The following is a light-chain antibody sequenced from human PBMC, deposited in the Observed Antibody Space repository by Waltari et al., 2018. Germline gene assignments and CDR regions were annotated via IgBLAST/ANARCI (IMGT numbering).Light chain of an antibody. V-gene: IGLV1-44*01. CDR1: SSNVGSNT. CDR3: VTWDDSLNGVV. CDR2: FNN. Sequence: QSVLTQPPSASGTPGQRVTVSCSGSSSNVGSNTVNWYQQIPGTAPKLLIYFNNQRPSAVPDRFSGSKSGTSASLAINGLQSEDEADYYCVTWDDSLNGVVFGGGTKLTVL. J-gene: IGLJ2*01.